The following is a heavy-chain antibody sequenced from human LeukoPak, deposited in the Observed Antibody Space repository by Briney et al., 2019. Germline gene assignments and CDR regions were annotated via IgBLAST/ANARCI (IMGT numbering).Heavy chain of an antibody. CDR3: ARTGSNGDSHY. V-gene: IGHV1-3*01. CDR2: INAGNGNT. D-gene: IGHD4-17*01. CDR1: GYTFTSYA. J-gene: IGHJ4*02. Sequence: GASVKVSCKASGYTFTSYAMHWVRQAPGQRLEWMGWINAGNGNTKYSQKLQGRVTMTTDTSASTAYMELRSLRSDDTAVYYCARTGSNGDSHYWGQGTLVTVSS.